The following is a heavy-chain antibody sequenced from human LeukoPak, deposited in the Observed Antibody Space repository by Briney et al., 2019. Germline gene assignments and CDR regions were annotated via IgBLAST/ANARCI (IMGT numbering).Heavy chain of an antibody. Sequence: GRSLRLSCAASGFTFSSYAIHWVRQAPGKGLEWVAVISYDGSNKYYADSVKGRFTISRDNSKNTLYLQMNSLRAEDTAVYYCARDSPAGGNGYYYYGMDVWGQGTTVTVSS. CDR1: GFTFSSYA. CDR3: ARDSPAGGNGYYYYGMDV. D-gene: IGHD4-23*01. J-gene: IGHJ6*02. CDR2: ISYDGSNK. V-gene: IGHV3-30-3*01.